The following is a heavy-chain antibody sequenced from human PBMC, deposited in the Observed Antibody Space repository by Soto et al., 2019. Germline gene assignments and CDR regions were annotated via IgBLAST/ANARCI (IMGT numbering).Heavy chain of an antibody. CDR2: ISAYNGNT. J-gene: IGHJ6*02. D-gene: IGHD6-13*01. Sequence: ASVKVSCKASGYTFTSYGISWVRQAPGQGLEWMGWISAYNGNTNYAQKLQGRVTMTTDTSTSTAYMELRSLRSDDTAVYYCARVGVAAAGYYYYDMDVWGQGTTVTVSS. CDR1: GYTFTSYG. CDR3: ARVGVAAAGYYYYDMDV. V-gene: IGHV1-18*04.